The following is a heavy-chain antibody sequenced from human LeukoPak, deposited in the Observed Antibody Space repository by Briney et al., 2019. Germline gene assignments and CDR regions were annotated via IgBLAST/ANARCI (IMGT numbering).Heavy chain of an antibody. V-gene: IGHV1-69*13. J-gene: IGHJ3*02. Sequence: SVKVSCKASGGTFSSYAISWVRQAPGQGLEWMGGIIPIFGTANYAQKFQGRVTITADESTSTAYMELRSLRSEDTAVYYCARKDYGSGSYYNELPFDIWGQGTMVTVSS. CDR3: ARKDYGSGSYYNELPFDI. CDR2: IIPIFGTA. D-gene: IGHD3-10*01. CDR1: GGTFSSYA.